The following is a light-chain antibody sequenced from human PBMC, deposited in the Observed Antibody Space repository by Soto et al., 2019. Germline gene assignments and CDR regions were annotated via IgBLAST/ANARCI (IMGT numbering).Light chain of an antibody. CDR3: QHCGGSST. J-gene: IGKJ1*01. CDR2: GAS. CDR1: QSVSSGA. V-gene: IGKV3-20*01. Sequence: EIVLTQSPGTLSLSRGERATVSCRASQSVSSGALAWYQQKPGQAPRLLIYGASTRATGISDRFSGSGSGTDFTLTISRLEPEDFAVYYCQHCGGSSTFGQGTKVEIK.